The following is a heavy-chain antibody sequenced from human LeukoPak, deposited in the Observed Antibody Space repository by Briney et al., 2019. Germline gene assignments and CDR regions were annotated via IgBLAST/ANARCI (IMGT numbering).Heavy chain of an antibody. J-gene: IGHJ6*02. Sequence: PGGSLRLSCAASGFTFKTHAMSWVRQAPGKGLEWVSRIDDSGVIRSYADSVKGRFTISRDNSKMTLTLQMNSLRAEDTAVYYCAKTGYGDYFDYYYYGMDVWGQGTTVTVSS. V-gene: IGHV3-23*01. D-gene: IGHD4-17*01. CDR2: IDDSGVIR. CDR1: GFTFKTHA. CDR3: AKTGYGDYFDYYYYGMDV.